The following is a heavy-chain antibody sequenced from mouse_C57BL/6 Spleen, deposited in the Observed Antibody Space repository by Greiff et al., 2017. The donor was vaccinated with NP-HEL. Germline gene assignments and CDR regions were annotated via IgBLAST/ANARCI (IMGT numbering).Heavy chain of an antibody. CDR2: IYPGDGDT. Sequence: VQLQQSGAELVKPGASVKISCKASGYAFSSYWMNWVKQRPGKGLEWIGQIYPGDGDTNYNGKFKGKATLTADKSSSTAYMQLSSLTSEDSAVYYGARGGSTTVGFDYWGQGTTLTVSS. CDR1: GYAFSSYW. D-gene: IGHD1-1*01. CDR3: ARGGSTTVGFDY. J-gene: IGHJ2*01. V-gene: IGHV1-80*01.